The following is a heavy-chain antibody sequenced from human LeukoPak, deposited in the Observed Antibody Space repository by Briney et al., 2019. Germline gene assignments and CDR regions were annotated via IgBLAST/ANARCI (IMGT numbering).Heavy chain of an antibody. CDR1: GFIISDYA. CDR2: ISANGGST. CDR3: VKDLYKGDSASWYFFHY. Sequence: GGSLRLSCSASGFIISDYAMHWVRQAPGEGLEYVLAISANGGSTYYADSVEGRFTISRDTSKNTLYLQMSSLRAEDTAMYHCVKDLYKGDSASWYFFHYWGQGTLVTVSS. D-gene: IGHD6-13*01. J-gene: IGHJ4*02. V-gene: IGHV3-64D*06.